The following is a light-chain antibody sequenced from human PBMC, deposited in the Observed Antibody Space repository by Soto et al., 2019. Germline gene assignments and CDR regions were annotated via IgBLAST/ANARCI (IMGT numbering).Light chain of an antibody. CDR3: QQYGSSPQLT. V-gene: IGKV3-20*01. CDR1: QSVISSY. CDR2: GAS. Sequence: EIVLTQSPGTLSLSPGKRATLSCRSSQSVISSYLAWYQQKPGQAPRLLIYGASSRAAVIPDRFSGSGSGTDFTLTISRREPEDFAVYYCQQYGSSPQLTLGGGTKVEIK. J-gene: IGKJ4*01.